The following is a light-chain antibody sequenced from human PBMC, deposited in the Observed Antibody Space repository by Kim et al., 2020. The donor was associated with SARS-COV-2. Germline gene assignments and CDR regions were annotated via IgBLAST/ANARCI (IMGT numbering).Light chain of an antibody. CDR3: QQYYNTPLT. CDR2: WAS. CDR1: QSVLYSSNNRNY. J-gene: IGKJ4*01. V-gene: IGKV4-1*01. Sequence: ATINCKSSQSVLYSSNNRNYLAGYQQKPGQPPKLLIYWASTRESGVPDRFSGSGSGTDFTLTISSLQAEDVAVYYCQQYYNTPLTFGGGTKVDIK.